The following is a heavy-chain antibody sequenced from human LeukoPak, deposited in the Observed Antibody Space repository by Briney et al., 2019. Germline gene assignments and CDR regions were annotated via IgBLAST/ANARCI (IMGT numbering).Heavy chain of an antibody. D-gene: IGHD4-23*01. CDR3: ARDAGYGGNSDY. Sequence: GGSLRLSCAATRFTFNMHWMSWVRQAPGKGLESVAYISEDGFDKFYVDSVKGRFTISRDNAKNSLYLQMNSLRAEDTGTYYCARDAGYGGNSDYWGQGTLVTVSS. CDR2: ISEDGFDK. V-gene: IGHV3-7*01. J-gene: IGHJ4*02. CDR1: RFTFNMHW.